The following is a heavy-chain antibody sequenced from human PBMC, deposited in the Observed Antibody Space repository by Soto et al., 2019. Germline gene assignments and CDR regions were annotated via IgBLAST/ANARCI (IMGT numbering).Heavy chain of an antibody. CDR2: VKNDGSSK. D-gene: IGHD3-16*01. V-gene: IGHV3-74*01. CDR3: ARGGGGLDV. Sequence: GGSLRLSCAASGFTVSNYWMFWVRQAPGEGLVCVSRVKNDGSSKIYADSVEGRFTISRDNAKSTLYLQMNSLRAEDTAVYYRARGGGGLDVWGQGTTVTV. J-gene: IGHJ6*02. CDR1: GFTVSNYW.